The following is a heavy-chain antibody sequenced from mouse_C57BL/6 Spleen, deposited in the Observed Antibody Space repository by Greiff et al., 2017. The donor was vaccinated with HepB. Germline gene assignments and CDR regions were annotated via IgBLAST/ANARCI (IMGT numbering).Heavy chain of an antibody. CDR3: AREDSNYGGYFDY. Sequence: EVMLVESEGGLVQPGSSMKLSCTASGFTFSDYYMAWVRQVPEKGLEWVANINYDGSSTYYLDSLKSRFIISRDNAKNILYLQMSSLKSEDTATYYCAREDSNYGGYFDYWGQGTTLTVSS. V-gene: IGHV5-16*01. CDR1: GFTFSDYY. J-gene: IGHJ2*01. D-gene: IGHD2-5*01. CDR2: INYDGSST.